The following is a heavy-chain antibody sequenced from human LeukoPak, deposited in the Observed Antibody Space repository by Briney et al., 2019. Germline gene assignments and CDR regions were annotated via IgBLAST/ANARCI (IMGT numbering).Heavy chain of an antibody. CDR2: IYPGDSDT. CDR3: AGQDIVVVATATRAFDI. Sequence: GESLKISCKASGYIFTSYWIAWVRQMPGKGLEWMGIIYPGDSDTRYSPSFQGQVTISADKSISTAYLQWNNLKASDTAMYYCAGQDIVVVATATRAFDIWGQGTMVTVSS. J-gene: IGHJ3*02. CDR1: GYIFTSYW. D-gene: IGHD2-15*01. V-gene: IGHV5-51*01.